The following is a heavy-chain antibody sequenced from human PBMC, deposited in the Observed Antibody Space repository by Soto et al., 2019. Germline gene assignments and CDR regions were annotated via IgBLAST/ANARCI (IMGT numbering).Heavy chain of an antibody. CDR3: ARGRRTVAAWCGMDV. J-gene: IGHJ6*02. CDR2: INPNSGGT. V-gene: IGHV1-2*02. D-gene: IGHD6-19*01. CDR1: GYTFTGYY. Sequence: ASVKVSCKASGYTFTGYYMHWVRQAPGQGLEWMGWINPNSGGTNSAQKFQGRVTMTRDTSISTAYMELSRLRSDDTAIYYCARGRRTVAAWCGMDVWGQGTTVTVSS.